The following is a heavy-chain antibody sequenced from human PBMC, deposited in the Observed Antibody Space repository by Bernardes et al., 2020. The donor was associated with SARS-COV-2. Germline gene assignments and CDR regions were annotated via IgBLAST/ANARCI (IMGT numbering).Heavy chain of an antibody. D-gene: IGHD3-22*01. Sequence: SGTTLWKPTHTLTLTCPFSWFSLSRDGVGVAWIRQPPGKALEWLALIYWDDDQRYSPSLRSRLTITKDTSKSQVVLTMTNMDPVDTATYFCAHRASFYDDDDFYYSGFDYWGQGTLVTVSS. CDR1: WFSLSRDGVG. J-gene: IGHJ4*02. CDR3: AHRASFYDDDDFYYSGFDY. V-gene: IGHV2-5*02. CDR2: IYWDDDQ.